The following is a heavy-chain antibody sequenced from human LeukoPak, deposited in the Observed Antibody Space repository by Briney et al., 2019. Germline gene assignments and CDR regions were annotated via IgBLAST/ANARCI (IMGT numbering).Heavy chain of an antibody. V-gene: IGHV3-21*01. J-gene: IGHJ6*02. CDR3: ARTYSSSSAIYYYYGMDV. D-gene: IGHD6-6*01. CDR1: GFTFSSYS. CDR2: ISSSSSYI. Sequence: GGSLRLSCAASGFTFSSYSMNWVRQAPGKGLEWVSSISSSSSYIYYADSLKGRFTISRDNAKNSLYLQMNSLRAEDMAVYYCARTYSSSSAIYYYYGMDVWGQGTTVTVSS.